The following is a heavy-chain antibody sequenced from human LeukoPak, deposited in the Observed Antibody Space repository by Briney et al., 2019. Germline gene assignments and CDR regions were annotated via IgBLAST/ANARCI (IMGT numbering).Heavy chain of an antibody. J-gene: IGHJ1*01. V-gene: IGHV1-18*01. Sequence: ASVKVSCKASGYTFTDYHITWVRQAPGQGLEWMGWISTYNGNTNYAQKFQGRVTMTTDKSTSTAYMELRTLRSDDTAVYYCARPEGPVDYLQHWGQGTLVTVSS. CDR3: ARPEGPVDYLQH. CDR2: ISTYNGNT. CDR1: GYTFTDYH.